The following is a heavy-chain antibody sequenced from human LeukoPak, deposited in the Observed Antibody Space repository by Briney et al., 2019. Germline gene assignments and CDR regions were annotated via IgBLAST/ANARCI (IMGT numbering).Heavy chain of an antibody. CDR1: GGSISSYY. CDR3: ARAPVQPEGYNWFDP. Sequence: SETLSLICTVSGGSISSYYWSWIRQPAGKGLEWIGRIYTSGSTNYNPSLKSRVTMSVDTSKNQFSLKLSSVTAADTAVYYCARAPVQPEGYNWFDPWGQGTLVTVSS. V-gene: IGHV4-4*07. J-gene: IGHJ5*02. CDR2: IYTSGST. D-gene: IGHD2-2*01.